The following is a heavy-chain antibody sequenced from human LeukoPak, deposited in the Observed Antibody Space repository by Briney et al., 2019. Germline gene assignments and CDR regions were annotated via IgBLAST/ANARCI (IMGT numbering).Heavy chain of an antibody. Sequence: SVKVSCKASGYTFTSYDINWVRQAPGQGLEWMGGIIPIFGTANYAQKFQGRVTITADESTSTAYMELSSLRSEDTAVYYCAREGGLYLNYWGQGTLVTVSS. CDR1: GYTFTSYD. CDR3: AREGGLYLNY. V-gene: IGHV1-69*13. CDR2: IIPIFGTA. D-gene: IGHD2-15*01. J-gene: IGHJ4*02.